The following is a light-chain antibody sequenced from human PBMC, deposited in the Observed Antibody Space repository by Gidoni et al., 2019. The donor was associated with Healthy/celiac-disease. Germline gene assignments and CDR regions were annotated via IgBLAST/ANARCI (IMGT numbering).Light chain of an antibody. CDR2: GNS. Sequence: QSVLTQPPSSSGAPGQSVTISCTGSSSHIGAGYDVHWYQQLPGTAPKLLIYGNSNRPSGVPDRFSGSKSGTSAYLAITGLQAEDEADYYCQSYDSSLSGLVFGGGTKLTVL. V-gene: IGLV1-40*01. CDR1: SSHIGAGYD. J-gene: IGLJ2*01. CDR3: QSYDSSLSGLV.